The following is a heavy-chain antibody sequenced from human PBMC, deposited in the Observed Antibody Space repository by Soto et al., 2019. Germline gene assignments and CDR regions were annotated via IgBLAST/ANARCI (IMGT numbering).Heavy chain of an antibody. Sequence: PSETLSLTCTVSGGSISSGDYYWSWIRQPPGEGLEWIGYIYYSGGTYYNPSLKSRITISVDTSKNQFSLKLSSVTAADTAVYYCARLTGTKRSFDYWGQGTLVTVSS. J-gene: IGHJ4*02. D-gene: IGHD1-7*01. V-gene: IGHV4-30-4*01. CDR3: ARLTGTKRSFDY. CDR2: IYYSGGT. CDR1: GGSISSGDYY.